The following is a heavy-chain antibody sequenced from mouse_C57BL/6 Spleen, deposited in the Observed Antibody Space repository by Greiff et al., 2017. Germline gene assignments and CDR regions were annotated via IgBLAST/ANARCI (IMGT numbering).Heavy chain of an antibody. CDR2: IYPGDGDT. CDR1: GYAFSSSW. D-gene: IGHD1-3*01. J-gene: IGHJ4*01. Sequence: VQLQQSGPELVKPGASVKISCKASGYAFSSSWMNWVKQRPGKGLEWIGRIYPGDGDTKYNGKFKGKATLTADKSSSTAYMQLISLTSEDSAVYFCARSGNRNYYAMDYWGQGTSVTVSS. CDR3: ARSGNRNYYAMDY. V-gene: IGHV1-82*01.